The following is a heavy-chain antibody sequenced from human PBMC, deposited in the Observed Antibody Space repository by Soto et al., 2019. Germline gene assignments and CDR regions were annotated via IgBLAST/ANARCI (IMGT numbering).Heavy chain of an antibody. Sequence: GESLKISCKGSGFSFTTYWIGWVRQMPGRGLEWVAIIHPSDSDTRYSQSLQGRLTISADKSISTIYLQWSSLKASDTAMYYCERRNYNRERQSGLDPWGQGTLVTVSS. CDR3: ERRNYNRERQSGLDP. CDR1: GFSFTTYW. J-gene: IGHJ5*02. V-gene: IGHV5-51*01. CDR2: IHPSDSDT. D-gene: IGHD1-1*01.